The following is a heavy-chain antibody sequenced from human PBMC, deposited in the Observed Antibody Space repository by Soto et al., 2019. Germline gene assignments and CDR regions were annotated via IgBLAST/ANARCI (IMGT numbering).Heavy chain of an antibody. D-gene: IGHD3-3*01. J-gene: IGHJ6*04. Sequence: SVEVSCKASGGTFNSYIIIWVGQAPAQGVEWMGRIIPILGIAHYAQKFQGRVTITADKSTSTAYMEPSSLRSEDTALYYCARTPKAPHTPPPVIGVGRARTLNYYYFDIDVWGKGTTVTVSS. CDR3: ARTPKAPHTPPPVIGVGRARTLNYYYFDIDV. CDR2: IIPILGIA. V-gene: IGHV1-69*02. CDR1: GGTFNSYI.